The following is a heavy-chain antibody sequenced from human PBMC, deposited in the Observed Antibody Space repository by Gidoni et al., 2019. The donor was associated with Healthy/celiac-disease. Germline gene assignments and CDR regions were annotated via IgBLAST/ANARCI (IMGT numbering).Heavy chain of an antibody. D-gene: IGHD3-3*01. CDR3: AKVSLDYDFWSGYLNWFDP. Sequence: VQLLESGGGLVQPGGSLVLSCAASGFTFCRYAMRWVRQAPGQGLEWVSAISGSGGSTYYADPVKGRFTISRDNSKNTLYLQMNSLRAEDTAVYYCAKVSLDYDFWSGYLNWFDPWGQGTLVTVSS. V-gene: IGHV3-23*01. CDR1: GFTFCRYA. CDR2: ISGSGGST. J-gene: IGHJ5*02.